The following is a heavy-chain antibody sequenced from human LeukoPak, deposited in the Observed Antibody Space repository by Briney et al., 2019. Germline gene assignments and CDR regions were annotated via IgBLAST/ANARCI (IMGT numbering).Heavy chain of an antibody. J-gene: IGHJ6*02. D-gene: IGHD5-12*01. CDR1: GYTFTSYY. CDR2: INPSGGST. V-gene: IGHV1-46*01. CDR3: ARPATKTYYYYGMDV. Sequence: ASVKVSCKASGYTFTSYYMHWVRQAPGQGLEWMGIINPSGGSTSYAQKFQGRVTMTRDTSTSTVYMELSSLRSEDTAVYYCARPATKTYYYYGMDVWGQGTTVTVSS.